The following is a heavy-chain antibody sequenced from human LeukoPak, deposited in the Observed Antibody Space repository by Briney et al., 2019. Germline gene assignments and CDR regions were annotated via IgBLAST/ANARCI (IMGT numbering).Heavy chain of an antibody. Sequence: PGGSLRLSCAASGFTFDDYGMSWVRQAPGKGLEWVSGINWNGGSTGYADSVEGRFTISRDNAKNSLYLQMNSLRAEDTALYHCARRLGGGDDAFDIWGQGTMVTVSS. V-gene: IGHV3-20*01. CDR3: ARRLGGGDDAFDI. D-gene: IGHD3-10*01. CDR1: GFTFDDYG. CDR2: INWNGGST. J-gene: IGHJ3*02.